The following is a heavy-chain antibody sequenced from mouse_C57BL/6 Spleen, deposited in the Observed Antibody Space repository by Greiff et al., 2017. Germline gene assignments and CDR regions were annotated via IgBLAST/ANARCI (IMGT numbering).Heavy chain of an antibody. D-gene: IGHD1-1*01. J-gene: IGHJ1*03. CDR3: AITTVVERYGYFDV. CDR2: INPYNGGT. CDR1: GYTFTDPP. Sequence: PVLAPPGASVPMSCKASGYTFTDPPIHWVKQSHGKPLEWIGVINPYNGGTSYNQKFKGKATLTVDKSSSTAYMELNSLTSEDSAVYYCAITTVVERYGYFDVWGTGTTVTGSS. V-gene: IGHV1-19*01.